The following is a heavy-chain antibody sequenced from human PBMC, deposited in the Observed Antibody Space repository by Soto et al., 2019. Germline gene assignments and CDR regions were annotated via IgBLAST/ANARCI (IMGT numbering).Heavy chain of an antibody. V-gene: IGHV1-18*01. J-gene: IGHJ6*02. D-gene: IGHD1-26*01. CDR1: GYSFSSYG. Sequence: ASVKVSCKASGYSFSSYGITWVRQAPGQGLEWLGWISPYNDDTKYAQRLQGRVTMTTDTSTRTAYMDIRGLRAEDTAIYYCAKVLHSLYSGSYIYYHYGMDVWGQGTTVTVSS. CDR3: AKVLHSLYSGSYIYYHYGMDV. CDR2: ISPYNDDT.